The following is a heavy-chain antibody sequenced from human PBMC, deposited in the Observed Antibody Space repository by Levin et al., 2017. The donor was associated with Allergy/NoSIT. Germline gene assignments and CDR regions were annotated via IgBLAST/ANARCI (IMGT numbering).Heavy chain of an antibody. CDR2: IYYSGST. CDR3: ARQNSSSWPYYYYGMDV. V-gene: IGHV4-59*08. J-gene: IGHJ6*02. CDR1: GGSISSYY. D-gene: IGHD6-13*01. Sequence: SCTVSGGSISSYYWSWVRQPPGKGLEWIGYIYYSGSTNYNPSLKSRVTISVDMSKNQFSLKLSSVTAADTAVYYCARQNSSSWPYYYYGMDVWGQGTTVTVSS.